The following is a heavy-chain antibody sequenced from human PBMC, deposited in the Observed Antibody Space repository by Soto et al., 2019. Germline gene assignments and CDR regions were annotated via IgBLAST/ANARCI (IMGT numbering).Heavy chain of an antibody. CDR3: GRPYYDSSGYYLWYFDY. V-gene: IGHV1-69*06. CDR1: GDSFNTFA. D-gene: IGHD3-22*01. J-gene: IGHJ4*02. CDR2: IIPNFDTP. Sequence: QVQLVQSGSEVKKPGSSVKLSFKASGDSFNTFAVTVVRQAPGQGLEWMGRIIPNFDTPNYAQKFQGRVKIIAEKPTSTPYMGLSSLRSEDTAVYYFGRPYYDSSGYYLWYFDYWGQGTLVSGAS.